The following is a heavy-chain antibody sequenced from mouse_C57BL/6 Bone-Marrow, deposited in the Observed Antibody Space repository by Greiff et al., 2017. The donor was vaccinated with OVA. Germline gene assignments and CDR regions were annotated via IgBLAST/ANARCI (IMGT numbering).Heavy chain of an antibody. V-gene: IGHV1-69*01. Sequence: QVQLKQPGAELVMPGASVKLSCKASGYTFTSYWMHWVKQRPGQGLEWIGEIDPSDSYTNYNQKFKGKSTLTVDKSSSTAYMQLSSLTSEDSAVYYCARGWLPAYWYFDVWGTGTTVTVSS. J-gene: IGHJ1*03. D-gene: IGHD2-3*01. CDR2: IDPSDSYT. CDR3: ARGWLPAYWYFDV. CDR1: GYTFTSYW.